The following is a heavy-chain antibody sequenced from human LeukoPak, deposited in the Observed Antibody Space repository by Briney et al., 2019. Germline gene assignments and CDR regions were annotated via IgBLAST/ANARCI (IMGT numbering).Heavy chain of an antibody. Sequence: PGGSLRLSCAASGFTFSNHWMSWVRQAPGKGLEWVANLDQDGSEIYYVDSVKGRFTISRDNAKNSLYLQMNSLRAGDTAVYYCARRYYYDSSSDFDSWGQGTLVTVSS. V-gene: IGHV3-7*01. CDR2: LDQDGSEI. CDR3: ARRYYYDSSSDFDS. J-gene: IGHJ4*02. CDR1: GFTFSNHW. D-gene: IGHD3-22*01.